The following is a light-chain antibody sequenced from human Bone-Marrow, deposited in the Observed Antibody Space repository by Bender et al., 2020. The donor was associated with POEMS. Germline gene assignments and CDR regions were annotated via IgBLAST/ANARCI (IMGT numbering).Light chain of an antibody. V-gene: IGLV3-25*03. CDR2: KDT. Sequence: SYVLTQPPSVSVAPGQTARITCGGNNIGSKSVHWYEQKPGQAPVLVIYKDTERPSGIPERFSGSTSGTTVTLTISGVQAEDEADYYCQSADSSTTYVFGTGTKVTVL. CDR3: QSADSSTTYV. J-gene: IGLJ1*01. CDR1: NIGSKS.